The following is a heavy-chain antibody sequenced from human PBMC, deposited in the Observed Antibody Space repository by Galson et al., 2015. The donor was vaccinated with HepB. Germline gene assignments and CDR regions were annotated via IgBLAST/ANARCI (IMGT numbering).Heavy chain of an antibody. CDR2: IYYSGST. D-gene: IGHD2-21*01. V-gene: IGHV4-59*12. Sequence: SETLSLTCTVSGGSISSYYWSWIRQPPGKGLEWIGYIYYSGSTNYNPSLKSRVTISVDTSKNQFSLKLSSVTAADTAVYYCARDVEGGFDPWGQGTLVTVSS. CDR3: ARDVEGGFDP. J-gene: IGHJ5*02. CDR1: GGSISSYY.